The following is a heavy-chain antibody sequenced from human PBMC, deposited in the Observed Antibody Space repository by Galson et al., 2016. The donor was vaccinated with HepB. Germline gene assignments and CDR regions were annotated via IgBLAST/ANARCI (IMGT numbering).Heavy chain of an antibody. V-gene: IGHV1-18*01. J-gene: IGHJ4*02. D-gene: IGHD6-13*01. Sequence: SVKVSCKASGYTFTSHGISWVRQAPGQGLEWMGWITPYNDNTNYEQKLQGRVTMTTDTSTRTAYMELRSLRFDDTAVYFCARDRLAAAGFGDHDYWGQGTLVTVSS. CDR1: GYTFTSHG. CDR3: ARDRLAAAGFGDHDY. CDR2: ITPYNDNT.